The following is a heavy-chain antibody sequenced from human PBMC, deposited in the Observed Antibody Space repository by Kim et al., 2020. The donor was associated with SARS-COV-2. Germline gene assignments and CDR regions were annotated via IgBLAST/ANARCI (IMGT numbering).Heavy chain of an antibody. J-gene: IGHJ5*02. V-gene: IGHV4-61*02. CDR2: IYTSGSA. D-gene: IGHD6-19*01. CDR1: GGSISSGSYY. Sequence: SETLSLTCTVSGGSISSGSYYWSWIRQPAGKGLEWIGRIYTSGSANYNPSLKSRVTISVDTSKNQFSLKLSSVTAADTAVYYCARDRYSSGPNWFDPWGQGTLGTVSS. CDR3: ARDRYSSGPNWFDP.